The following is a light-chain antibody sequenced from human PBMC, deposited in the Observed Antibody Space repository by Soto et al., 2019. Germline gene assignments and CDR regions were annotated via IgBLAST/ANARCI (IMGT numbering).Light chain of an antibody. Sequence: QSALTQPPSASGSPGQSVTISCTGSSSDIGDYNYVSWYQQHPRKAPKLIISEVINRPSGVSDRFSASKSGNTASLTISGLQAEDEADYYCASKAGSRRHVVFGGGTKLTVL. CDR2: EVI. J-gene: IGLJ2*01. CDR1: SSDIGDYNY. V-gene: IGLV2-8*01. CDR3: ASKAGSRRHVV.